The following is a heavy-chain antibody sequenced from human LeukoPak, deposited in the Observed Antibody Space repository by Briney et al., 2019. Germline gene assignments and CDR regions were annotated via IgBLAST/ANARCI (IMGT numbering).Heavy chain of an antibody. CDR3: ARRSGEVDY. V-gene: IGHV4-39*07. J-gene: IGHJ4*02. CDR2: IYYSGST. Sequence: PSETLSLTCTVSGGSISSSSYYWGWIRQPPGKGLEWIGSIYYSGSTYYNPSLKSRVTISVDTSKNQFSLKLSSVTAADTAVYYCARRSGEVDYWGQGTLVTVPS. CDR1: GGSISSSSYY. D-gene: IGHD2-21*01.